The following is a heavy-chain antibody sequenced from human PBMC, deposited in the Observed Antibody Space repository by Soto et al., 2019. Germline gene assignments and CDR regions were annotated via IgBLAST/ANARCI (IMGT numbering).Heavy chain of an antibody. Sequence: GGSLRLSCAASGFTFSSYAMHWVRQAPGKGLEWVAVISYDGSNKYYADSVKGRFTISRDNSKNTLYLQMNSLRAEDTAVYYCARGSVRWELQDLSAEYVQHGGQGTLVTVSA. D-gene: IGHD1-26*01. J-gene: IGHJ1*01. CDR2: ISYDGSNK. V-gene: IGHV3-30-3*01. CDR3: ARGSVRWELQDLSAEYVQH. CDR1: GFTFSSYA.